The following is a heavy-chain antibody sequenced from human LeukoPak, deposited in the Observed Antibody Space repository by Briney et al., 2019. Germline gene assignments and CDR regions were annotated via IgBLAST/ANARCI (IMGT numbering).Heavy chain of an antibody. CDR2: IAARATT. V-gene: IGHV4-4*08. CDR1: GGSTESNY. J-gene: IGHJ6*03. CDR3: ARVKWQLGDYYMDV. Sequence: PSETLALPWSVSGGSTESNYWSWTRKPPAKGLDFSGYIAARATTKNNPSLKSRVTLSMETSKNQFSLKLSSVTAADTAVYYCARVKWQLGDYYMDVWGKGTTVTVSS. D-gene: IGHD6-6*01.